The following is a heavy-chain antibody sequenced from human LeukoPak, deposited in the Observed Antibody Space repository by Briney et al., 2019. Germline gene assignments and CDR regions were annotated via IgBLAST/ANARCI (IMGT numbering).Heavy chain of an antibody. D-gene: IGHD3-10*01. Sequence: PGRSLRLSCAASGFTFDDYAMHWVRQAPGKGLEWVSGISWNSGSIGYADSVKGRFTISRDNAKNSLYLQMNSLRAEDTALYYCAKGARGGSGSYYKFDYWGQGTLVTVSS. CDR1: GFTFDDYA. CDR3: AKGARGGSGSYYKFDY. CDR2: ISWNSGSI. J-gene: IGHJ4*02. V-gene: IGHV3-9*01.